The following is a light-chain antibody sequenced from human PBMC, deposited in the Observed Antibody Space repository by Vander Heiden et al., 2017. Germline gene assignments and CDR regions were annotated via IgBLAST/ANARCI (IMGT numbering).Light chain of an antibody. CDR3: QQSDSTPPT. J-gene: IGKJ1*01. Sequence: DIQMTQSPSSLSASVGDRVSITCRASQSIGSYLNWYQHKPGKAPKLLIYAASSLKSGVPSRFSGSGSGTDFTLTISRLQPEDFATYYCQQSDSTPPTFGQGTKVEIK. CDR1: QSIGSY. V-gene: IGKV1-39*01. CDR2: AAS.